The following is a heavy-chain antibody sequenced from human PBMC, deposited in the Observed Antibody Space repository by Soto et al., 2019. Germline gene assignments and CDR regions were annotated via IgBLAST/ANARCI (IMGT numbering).Heavy chain of an antibody. Sequence: SEMLSLTCTVSGYSISSGDYYWSWIRQPPGKGLEWIGNIYFTGNTYSNPSLKSPVSISVDTSKNQFSLKLSSVTAADTAVYYCARGGSSSWQGVYWFDPWGQGTLVTVSS. D-gene: IGHD2-2*01. CDR1: GYSISSGDYY. CDR2: IYFTGNT. CDR3: ARGGSSSWQGVYWFDP. V-gene: IGHV4-30-4*01. J-gene: IGHJ5*02.